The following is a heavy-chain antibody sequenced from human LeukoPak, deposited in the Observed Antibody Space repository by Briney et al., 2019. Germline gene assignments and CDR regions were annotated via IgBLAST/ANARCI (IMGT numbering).Heavy chain of an antibody. CDR2: ISDYNGNT. Sequence: ASVKVSCKASGYTFTSYGISWVRQAPGQGLEWMGWISDYNGNTNYAQKLQGRVTMTTDTSTSTAYMELRSLRSDDTAVYYCARDLQYYDFWSGYSPDYYMDVWGKGTTVTVSS. J-gene: IGHJ6*03. CDR3: ARDLQYYDFWSGYSPDYYMDV. V-gene: IGHV1-18*01. D-gene: IGHD3-3*01. CDR1: GYTFTSYG.